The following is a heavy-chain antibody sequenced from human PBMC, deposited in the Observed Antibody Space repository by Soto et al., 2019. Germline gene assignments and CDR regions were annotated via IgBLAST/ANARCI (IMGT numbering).Heavy chain of an antibody. CDR3: DRPGHYYYGFDV. CDR2: IDYSGST. Sequence: KPSETLSLTCTVSGDSISNSDYYWNWIRQSPGKGLEWIASIDYSGSTYYNPSLKSRVVISADTSKNLFSLKLRSVTAADTALYFCDRPGHYYYGFDVWGQGTTVTVSS. J-gene: IGHJ6*02. V-gene: IGHV4-30-4*01. CDR1: GDSISNSDYY.